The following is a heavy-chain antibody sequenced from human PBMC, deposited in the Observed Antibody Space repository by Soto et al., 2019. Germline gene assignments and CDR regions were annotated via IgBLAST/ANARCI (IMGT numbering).Heavy chain of an antibody. CDR3: ARDVAVAGRTYYYYGMDV. J-gene: IGHJ6*02. V-gene: IGHV3-30-3*01. CDR2: ISYDGSNK. CDR1: GFTFSSYA. Sequence: ESGGGVVQPGRSLRLSCAASGFTFSSYAMHWVRQAPGKGLEWVAVISYDGSNKYYADSVKGRFTISRDNSKNTLYLQMNGLRAEDTAVYYCARDVAVAGRTYYYYGMDVWGQGTTVTVSS. D-gene: IGHD6-19*01.